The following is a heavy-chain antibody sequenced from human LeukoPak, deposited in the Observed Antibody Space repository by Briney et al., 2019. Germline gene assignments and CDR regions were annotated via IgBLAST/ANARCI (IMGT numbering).Heavy chain of an antibody. J-gene: IGHJ4*02. CDR3: AKRRVYYDSIDY. V-gene: IGHV3-23*01. CDR1: GFTFSSYA. CDR2: ISGSGGST. Sequence: PGGSLRLSCAAAGFTFSSYAMSWVRQAPGKGLEWVSAISGSGGSTYYADSVKGRFTISRDNSKNTLYLQMNSLRAEDTAVYYCAKRRVYYDSIDYWGQGTLVTVSS. D-gene: IGHD3-22*01.